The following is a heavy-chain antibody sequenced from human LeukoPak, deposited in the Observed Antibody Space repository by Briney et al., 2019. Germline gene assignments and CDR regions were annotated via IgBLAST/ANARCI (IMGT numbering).Heavy chain of an antibody. D-gene: IGHD3-9*01. Sequence: GGSLRLSCAASGFTFSSYAMSWVRQAPGKGLEWVSAISGSGGSTYYADSVKGRFTISRDNSKNTLYLQMNSLRAEDTAVYYCAKTPQRFDDILTFDYWGQGTLVTVSS. J-gene: IGHJ4*02. CDR3: AKTPQRFDDILTFDY. V-gene: IGHV3-23*01. CDR1: GFTFSSYA. CDR2: ISGSGGST.